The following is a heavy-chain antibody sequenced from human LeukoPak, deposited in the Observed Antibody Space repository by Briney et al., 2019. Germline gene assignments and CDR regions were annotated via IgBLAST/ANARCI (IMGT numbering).Heavy chain of an antibody. V-gene: IGHV3-23*01. CDR2: ISGSGGST. D-gene: IGHD3-22*01. CDR1: GFTFSSYG. J-gene: IGHJ4*02. CDR3: AKDIFEYYYDSSGYYSPFDY. Sequence: PGGTLRLSCAASGFTFSSYGMSWVRQAPGKGLEWVSAISGSGGSTYYADSVKGRFTISRDNSKNTLYLQMNSLRAEDTAVYYCAKDIFEYYYDSSGYYSPFDYWGQGALVTVSS.